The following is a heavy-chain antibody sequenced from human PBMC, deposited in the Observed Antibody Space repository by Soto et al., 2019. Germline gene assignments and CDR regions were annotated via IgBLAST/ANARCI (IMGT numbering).Heavy chain of an antibody. CDR2: INPSGGST. J-gene: IGHJ4*02. CDR3: ARIAPGDYPFDY. V-gene: IGHV1-46*01. D-gene: IGHD4-17*01. CDR1: GYTFTSYY. Sequence: QVQLVQSGAEVKKPGASVKVSCKASGYTFTSYYMHWVRQAPGQGLEWMGIINPSGGSTSYAQKFQGRVTMTRDTSTSTVYMELSRLRSEDTAVYYCARIAPGDYPFDYWGQGTMVTVSS.